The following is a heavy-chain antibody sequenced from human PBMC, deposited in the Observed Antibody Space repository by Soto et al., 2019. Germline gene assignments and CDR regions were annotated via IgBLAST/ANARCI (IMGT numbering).Heavy chain of an antibody. D-gene: IGHD3-16*01. V-gene: IGHV3-23*01. Sequence: EVHLLESGGGLVQPGGSLRLSCAASGFAFSDNAMTWVRQAPGKGLEWVSDISDGDGATHYADSVKGRFTISRDDSKNTLYLQMDSLRAEDAAVYYCAIGRTFFDFWGEGTLVTVSS. J-gene: IGHJ4*02. CDR2: ISDGDGAT. CDR1: GFAFSDNA. CDR3: AIGRTFFDF.